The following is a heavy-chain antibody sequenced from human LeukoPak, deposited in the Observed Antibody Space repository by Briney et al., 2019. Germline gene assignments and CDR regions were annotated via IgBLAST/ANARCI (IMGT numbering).Heavy chain of an antibody. J-gene: IGHJ4*02. CDR3: ARPQSSSGYYWPFDD. CDR1: GFSISSYW. V-gene: IGHV3-74*01. CDR2: ISPDGSTT. Sequence: GGSLRLSCAASGFSISSYWMHWVRQVPGKGLVWVSRISPDGSTTGYADSVKGRFTTSRDNSKNTLYLQMNSLRAEDTAVYYCARPQSSSGYYWPFDDWGQGTLVTVSS. D-gene: IGHD3-22*01.